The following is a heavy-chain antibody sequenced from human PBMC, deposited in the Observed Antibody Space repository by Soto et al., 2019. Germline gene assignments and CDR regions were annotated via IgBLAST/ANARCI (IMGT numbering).Heavy chain of an antibody. CDR3: ARDRPYYDILTGYSNYYFDY. V-gene: IGHV3-21*01. Sequence: GSMRLSCAAAGFTFSSYSMNWVSQTPGKGLEWVSSISSSSSYIYYADSVKGRFTISRDNAKNSLYLQMNSLRAEDTAVYYCARDRPYYDILTGYSNYYFDYWGQGTLVTVPQ. CDR1: GFTFSSYS. J-gene: IGHJ4*02. CDR2: ISSSSSYI. D-gene: IGHD3-9*01.